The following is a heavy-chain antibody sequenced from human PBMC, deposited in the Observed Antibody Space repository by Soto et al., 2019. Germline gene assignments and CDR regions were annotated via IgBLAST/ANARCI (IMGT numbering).Heavy chain of an antibody. CDR2: IYYSGST. V-gene: IGHV4-31*03. CDR1: GGSISSGGYY. J-gene: IGHJ3*02. CDR3: ARDDPSAFDI. Sequence: PSETLSLTCTVSGGSISSGGYYWSWIRQHPGKGLEWIGYIYYSGSTYYNPSLKSRVTISVDTSKNQFSLKLSSVTAADTAVYYCARDDPSAFDIWGQGTMVTVSS.